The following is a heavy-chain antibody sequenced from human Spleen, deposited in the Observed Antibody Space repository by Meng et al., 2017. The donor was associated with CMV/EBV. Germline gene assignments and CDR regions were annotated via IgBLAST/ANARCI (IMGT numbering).Heavy chain of an antibody. Sequence: GESLKISCAASGFTFSSYWMSWVRQAPGKGLEWVANIKQDGSEKYYVDSVKGRFTISRDNAKNSLYLQMNGLRAEDTAVYYCARDRDYYGMDVWGHGTTVTVSS. V-gene: IGHV3-7*01. CDR2: IKQDGSEK. CDR3: ARDRDYYGMDV. J-gene: IGHJ6*02. CDR1: GFTFSSYW. D-gene: IGHD3-10*01.